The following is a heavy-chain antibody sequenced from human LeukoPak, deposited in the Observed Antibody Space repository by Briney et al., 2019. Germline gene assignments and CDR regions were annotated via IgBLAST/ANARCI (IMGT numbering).Heavy chain of an antibody. Sequence: SETLPLTCSVPGGSISSYHWSWIRQPPGKGLEWIGYIYYSGSTNYNPSLKSRVTISVDTSKNQFSLKLRSVTAADAAVYYCARLQLLTLDYWGQGTLVTVSS. J-gene: IGHJ4*02. D-gene: IGHD1-1*01. CDR2: IYYSGST. CDR3: ARLQLLTLDY. V-gene: IGHV4-59*08. CDR1: GGSISSYH.